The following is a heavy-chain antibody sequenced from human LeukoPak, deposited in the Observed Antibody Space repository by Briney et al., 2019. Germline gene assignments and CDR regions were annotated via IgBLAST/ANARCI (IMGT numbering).Heavy chain of an antibody. CDR1: GFTFSSYA. Sequence: GGSLRLSCAASGFTFSSYAMSWVRQAPGKGLEWVSAISGSGGSTYYADSVKGRFTISRDNSKNTLYLQMNSLRAEDTAVYYCAKGTTYYDILTGSYAPSGAFDIWGQGTMVTVSS. CDR3: AKGTTYYDILTGSYAPSGAFDI. J-gene: IGHJ3*02. CDR2: ISGSGGST. V-gene: IGHV3-23*01. D-gene: IGHD3-9*01.